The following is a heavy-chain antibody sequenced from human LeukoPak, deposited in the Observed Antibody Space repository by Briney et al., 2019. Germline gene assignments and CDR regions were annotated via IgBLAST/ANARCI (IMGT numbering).Heavy chain of an antibody. CDR3: ARGPGYYDSSGPFRAHYFDY. V-gene: IGHV1-8*01. CDR1: GYTFTSYD. Sequence: ASVKVSCKASGYTFTSYDLNWVRQATGQGLEWMGWMNPISGNTGYAQKFQGRVTMTRNTSISTAYMELSSLRSEDTAVYYCARGPGYYDSSGPFRAHYFDYWGQGTLVTVSS. CDR2: MNPISGNT. J-gene: IGHJ4*02. D-gene: IGHD3-22*01.